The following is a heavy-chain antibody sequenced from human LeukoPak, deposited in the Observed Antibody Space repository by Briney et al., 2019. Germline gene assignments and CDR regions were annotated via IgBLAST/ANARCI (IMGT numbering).Heavy chain of an antibody. CDR3: ARGSRNFWSGYLLFDY. CDR2: INHSGRT. Sequence: SETLSLTCAVYGGSFSGYYWSWIRQPPGKWLEWIGEINHSGRTNYNPPLKSRVTISVDTSKNQFSLKLCSVTAADTAVYYCARGSRNFWSGYLLFDYWGQGTLVTVSS. D-gene: IGHD3-3*01. CDR1: GGSFSGYY. J-gene: IGHJ4*02. V-gene: IGHV4-34*01.